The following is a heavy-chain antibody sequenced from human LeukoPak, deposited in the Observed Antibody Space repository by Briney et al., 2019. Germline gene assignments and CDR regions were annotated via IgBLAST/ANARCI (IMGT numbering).Heavy chain of an antibody. J-gene: IGHJ3*02. CDR1: GGSFSSGTYS. CDR3: ARDGRYYYAFDI. D-gene: IGHD1-26*01. CDR2: IYYSGSA. V-gene: IGHV4-30-4*07. Sequence: SETLSLTCAVSGGSFSSGTYSWSWIRQPPGRGLEWIGYIYYSGSAYYNPSLKSRVTISVDTSKNQFSLKLSSLTAADTAVYYCARDGRYYYAFDIWGQGTMVTVSS.